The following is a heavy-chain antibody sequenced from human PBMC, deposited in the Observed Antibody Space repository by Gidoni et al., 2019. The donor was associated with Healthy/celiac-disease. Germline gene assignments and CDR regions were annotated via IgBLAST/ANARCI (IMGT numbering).Heavy chain of an antibody. CDR3: ANWRYGSGSYNDY. CDR2: ISCSGGST. Sequence: EVQLLESGGGLVQPGGSLRLSCAASGFTFSSYAMSGVRQAPGKGLEWLSAISCSGGSTYYADSVKGRFTISRDNSKNTLYLQMNSLRAEDTAVYYCANWRYGSGSYNDYWGQGTLVTVSS. J-gene: IGHJ4*02. CDR1: GFTFSSYA. D-gene: IGHD3-10*01. V-gene: IGHV3-23*01.